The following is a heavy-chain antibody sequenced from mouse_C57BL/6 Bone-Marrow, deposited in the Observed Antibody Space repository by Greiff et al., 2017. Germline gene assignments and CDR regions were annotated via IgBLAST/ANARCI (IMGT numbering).Heavy chain of an antibody. Sequence: EVQLVESGGGLVQPKGSLKLSCAASGFSFNTYAMNWVRQAPGKGLEWVARIRSKSNNYATYYADSVKDRFTISRDDSESMLYLQMNNLTTEDTAMYYCVRHAPGRYNAMDYWGQGTSVTVSS. J-gene: IGHJ4*01. V-gene: IGHV10-1*01. CDR1: GFSFNTYA. CDR3: VRHAPGRYNAMDY. CDR2: IRSKSNNYAT.